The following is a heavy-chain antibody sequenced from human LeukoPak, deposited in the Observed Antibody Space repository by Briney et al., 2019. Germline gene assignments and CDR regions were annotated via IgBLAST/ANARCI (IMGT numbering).Heavy chain of an antibody. CDR1: GFTFDNCR. V-gene: IGHV3-23*01. CDR3: TKRVKYGGTWDHFAD. J-gene: IGHJ4*02. D-gene: IGHD1-26*01. CDR2: VNADGGNT. Sequence: GGSLRLSCAASGFTFDNCRMSWVRQAPGKGLEWVSTVNADGGNTYYADSVKGRFTISRDNSKSTLILQVNSLRVEDTALYYCTKRVKYGGTWDHFADWGQGTLVTVSS.